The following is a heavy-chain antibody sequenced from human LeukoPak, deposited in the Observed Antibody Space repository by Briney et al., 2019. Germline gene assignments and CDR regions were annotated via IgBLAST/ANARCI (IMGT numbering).Heavy chain of an antibody. V-gene: IGHV4-4*02. CDR3: ARGTMTTVTYYFDY. CDR1: GGSISSTNW. CDR2: INHSGST. Sequence: SETLSLTCGVSGGSISSTNWWSWVRQPPGQGLEWIGEINHSGSTNYNPSLKSRVTISVDTSKNQFSLKLSSVTAADTAVYYCARGTMTTVTYYFDYWGQGTLVPVSS. J-gene: IGHJ4*02. D-gene: IGHD4-17*01.